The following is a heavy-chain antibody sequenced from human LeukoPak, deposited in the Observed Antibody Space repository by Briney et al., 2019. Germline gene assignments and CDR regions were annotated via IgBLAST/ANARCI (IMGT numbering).Heavy chain of an antibody. CDR3: AKGALRGYGGYDRVGFALN. Sequence: GASLRLSCAASGFTFSSYAKSWVRQAPGKGLEWVSGINGGGGSTYYADSVKGRFTISRDNSKNTLYLQMNSLRAEDTAVYYCAKGALRGYGGYDRVGFALNWGQGTLVTVSS. V-gene: IGHV3-23*01. J-gene: IGHJ4*02. D-gene: IGHD5-12*01. CDR1: GFTFSSYA. CDR2: INGGGGST.